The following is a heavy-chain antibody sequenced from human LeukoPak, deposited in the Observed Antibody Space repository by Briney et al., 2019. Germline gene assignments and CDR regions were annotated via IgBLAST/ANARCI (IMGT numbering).Heavy chain of an antibody. D-gene: IGHD4-23*01. J-gene: IGHJ5*02. Sequence: PSETLSLTCAVYGGSFSGYYWSWIRQPPGKGLEWIGEINHSGSTNYNPSLKSRVTISVDTSKNQFSLKLSSVTAADTAVYYCARGQGYDYSRNRQVRWFDPWGQGTLVIVSS. CDR1: GGSFSGYY. V-gene: IGHV4-34*01. CDR2: INHSGST. CDR3: ARGQGYDYSRNRQVRWFDP.